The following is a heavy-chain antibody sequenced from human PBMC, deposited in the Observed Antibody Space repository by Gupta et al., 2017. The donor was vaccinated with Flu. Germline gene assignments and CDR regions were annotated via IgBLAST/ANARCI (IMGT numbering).Heavy chain of an antibody. J-gene: IGHJ4*02. Sequence: QLRESGPRLLKPSQTLSLTCSVSGGSVNVFSYFWSWIRQHPEKGLEWIGYVHSSGNTYYNPSLRSRLMMSIDTSKNEFSLEVTSVTAADTAMYYCARRGTYYFDFWGQGAMVTVS. CDR1: GGSVNVFSYF. D-gene: IGHD1-7*01. CDR3: ARRGTYYFDF. V-gene: IGHV4-31*03. CDR2: VHSSGNT.